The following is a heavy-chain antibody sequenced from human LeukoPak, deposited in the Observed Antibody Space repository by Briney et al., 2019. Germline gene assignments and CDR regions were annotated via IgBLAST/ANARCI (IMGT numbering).Heavy chain of an antibody. CDR2: INYSGNT. V-gene: IGHV4-34*01. Sequence: PSETLSLTCAVYGGSLSGYYWTWIRQTPGKGLEWIGEINYSGNTNYNRSLKSRVTISADTSKNQFSLRLSSVTAADTAVYYCERRGTAYCRGGNCYSDKYFDYWGQGTQVTVSS. J-gene: IGHJ4*02. CDR1: GGSLSGYY. D-gene: IGHD2-15*01. CDR3: ERRGTAYCRGGNCYSDKYFDY.